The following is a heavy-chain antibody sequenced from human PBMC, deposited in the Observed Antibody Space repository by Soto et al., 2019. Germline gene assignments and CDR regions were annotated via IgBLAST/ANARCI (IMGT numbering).Heavy chain of an antibody. CDR2: IIPILGIA. V-gene: IGHV1-69*02. Sequence: ASVKVSCKASGGTFSSYTISWVRQAPGQGLEWMGRIIPILGIANYAQKFQGRVTITADKSTSTAYMELSSLRSEDTAVYYCARVVGYDYGDFNWFDPWGQGTLVTVSS. CDR3: ARVVGYDYGDFNWFDP. J-gene: IGHJ5*02. D-gene: IGHD4-17*01. CDR1: GGTFSSYT.